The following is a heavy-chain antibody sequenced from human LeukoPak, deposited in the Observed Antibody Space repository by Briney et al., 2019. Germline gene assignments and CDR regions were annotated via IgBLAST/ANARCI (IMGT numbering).Heavy chain of an antibody. J-gene: IGHJ4*02. V-gene: IGHV3-30-3*01. Sequence: PGGSLRLSCAASGFTFSSYAMHWVRQAPGKGLEWVAVISYDGSNKYYADSVKGRFTISRDNSKNTLYLQMNSLRAEDTAVYYCARDGTYYDFWSGYEDYWGQGTLVTVSS. CDR3: ARDGTYYDFWSGYEDY. D-gene: IGHD3-3*01. CDR1: GFTFSSYA. CDR2: ISYDGSNK.